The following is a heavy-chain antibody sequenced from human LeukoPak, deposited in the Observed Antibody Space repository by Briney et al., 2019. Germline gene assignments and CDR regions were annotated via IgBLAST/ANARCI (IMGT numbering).Heavy chain of an antibody. Sequence: GRSLRLSCAASGFTFSSYAMHWVRQAPGKGLEWVAVISYDGSNKYYADSVKGRFTISRDNSKNTLYLQMNSLRAEDTAVYYCARDSAAEYRVGAHYYFDYWGQGTLVTVSS. V-gene: IGHV3-30*04. D-gene: IGHD1-26*01. CDR1: GFTFSSYA. CDR3: ARDSAAEYRVGAHYYFDY. CDR2: ISYDGSNK. J-gene: IGHJ4*02.